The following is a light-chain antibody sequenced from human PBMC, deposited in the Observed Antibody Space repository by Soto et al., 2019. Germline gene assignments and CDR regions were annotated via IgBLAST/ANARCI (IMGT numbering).Light chain of an antibody. CDR3: QQLHGYPIT. CDR1: QNINTD. J-gene: IGKJ5*01. CDR2: HAS. Sequence: DIQMNQSPSTLSANVGDRVTITCRASQNINTDLAWYQQKPGKVPNLLIYHASSLVTGVPSRFSGSGSGTEFTLTISSLQPDDFATYYCQQLHGYPITFGQGTRLEIK. V-gene: IGKV1-5*01.